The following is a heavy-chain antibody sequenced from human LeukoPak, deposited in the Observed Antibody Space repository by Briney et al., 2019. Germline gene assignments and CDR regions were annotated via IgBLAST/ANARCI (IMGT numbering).Heavy chain of an antibody. CDR2: ISSSSSYI. J-gene: IGHJ6*02. V-gene: IGHV3-21*01. CDR3: ARDRQLPRWLPSIAAAVQVMDV. Sequence: GGSLRLSCAASGFTFSSYSMNWVRQAPGKGLEWVSSISSSSSYIYYADSVKGRFTISRDNAKNSLYLQMNSLRAEDTAVYYCARDRQLPRWLPSIAAAVQVMDVWGQGTTVTVSS. CDR1: GFTFSSYS. D-gene: IGHD6-13*01.